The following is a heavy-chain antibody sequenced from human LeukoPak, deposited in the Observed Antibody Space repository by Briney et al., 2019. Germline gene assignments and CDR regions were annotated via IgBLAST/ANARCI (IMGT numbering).Heavy chain of an antibody. Sequence: GRSLRLSCAASGFTFSSYAMHWVRQAPGKGLEWVAVISYDGSNKYYADSVKGRFTISRDNSKNTLYLQMNSLRAEDTAVYYCARATRDPSEYQLPVGDYYYMDVWGKGTTVTVSS. CDR1: GFTFSSYA. J-gene: IGHJ6*03. CDR3: ARATRDPSEYQLPVGDYYYMDV. CDR2: ISYDGSNK. D-gene: IGHD2-2*01. V-gene: IGHV3-30-3*01.